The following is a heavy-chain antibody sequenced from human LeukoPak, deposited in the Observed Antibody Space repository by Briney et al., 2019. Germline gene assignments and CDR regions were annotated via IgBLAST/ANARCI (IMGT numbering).Heavy chain of an antibody. Sequence: PSETLSLTCTVSGGSISSSFYYWSWIRQHPGKGLEWLGYIYYSGSTYYNPSLKSRVTISVDTSKNQFSLKLSSVTAADTAVYYCARGNGGYCSSTSCPTPRFDYWGQGTLVTVSS. CDR3: ARGNGGYCSSTSCPTPRFDY. CDR2: IYYSGST. D-gene: IGHD2-2*01. J-gene: IGHJ4*02. CDR1: GGSISSSFYY. V-gene: IGHV4-31*03.